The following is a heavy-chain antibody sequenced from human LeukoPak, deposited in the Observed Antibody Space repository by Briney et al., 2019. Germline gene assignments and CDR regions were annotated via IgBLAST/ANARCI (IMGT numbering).Heavy chain of an antibody. D-gene: IGHD3-22*01. Sequence: PGGSLRLSCAASGFTFSSYSMNWVRQAPGKGLEWVSSISSSSSYIYYADSVKGRFTISRDNPKNSLYLQMNSLRAEDTAVYYCARTITMIVPGFDYWGQGTLVTVSS. J-gene: IGHJ4*02. CDR1: GFTFSSYS. V-gene: IGHV3-21*01. CDR3: ARTITMIVPGFDY. CDR2: ISSSSSYI.